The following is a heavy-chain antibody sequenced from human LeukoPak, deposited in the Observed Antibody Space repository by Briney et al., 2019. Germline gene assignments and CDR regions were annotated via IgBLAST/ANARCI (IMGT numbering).Heavy chain of an antibody. J-gene: IGHJ4*02. CDR1: GFTFSSYW. V-gene: IGHV3-7*01. D-gene: IGHD4-17*01. CDR3: ARGYGNYGY. Sequence: GGSLRLSCAASGFTFSSYWMSGVRQAPGKGLEWVANIKQDGSEKNYVDSVKGRFTISRDNAKNSLYLQMNTLRVEDTVVYYCARGYGNYGYWGQGTLVTVSS. CDR2: IKQDGSEK.